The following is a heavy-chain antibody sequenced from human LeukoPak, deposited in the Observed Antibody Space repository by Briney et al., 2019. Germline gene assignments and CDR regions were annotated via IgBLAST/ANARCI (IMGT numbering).Heavy chain of an antibody. CDR3: ARYFYVDTAMVTFRVYYYYYYGMGV. D-gene: IGHD5-18*01. V-gene: IGHV3-7*01. CDR1: GFTFSSYW. J-gene: IGHJ6*02. Sequence: PGGSLRLSCAASGFTFSSYWMSWVRQAPGKGLEWVANIKQDGSEKYYVDSVKGRFTISRDNAKNSLYLQMNSLRAEDTAVYYCARYFYVDTAMVTFRVYYYYYYGMGVWGQGTTVTVSS. CDR2: IKQDGSEK.